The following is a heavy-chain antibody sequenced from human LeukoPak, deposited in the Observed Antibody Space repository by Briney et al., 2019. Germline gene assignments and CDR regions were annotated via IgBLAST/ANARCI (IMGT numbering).Heavy chain of an antibody. Sequence: SETLSLTCTVSGASINSGSDYWSWIRQPPGKGLEWIGYIYYSGSTNYNPSLKSRVTISVDTSKNQFSLKLSSVTAADTAVYYCARGFLYYYYMDVWGKGTTATVSS. CDR3: ARGFLYYYYMDV. CDR1: GASINSGSDY. V-gene: IGHV4-61*01. CDR2: IYYSGST. D-gene: IGHD2/OR15-2a*01. J-gene: IGHJ6*03.